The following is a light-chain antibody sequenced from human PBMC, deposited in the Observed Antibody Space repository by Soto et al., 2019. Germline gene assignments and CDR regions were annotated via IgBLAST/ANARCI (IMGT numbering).Light chain of an antibody. J-gene: IGKJ1*01. V-gene: IGKV3-15*01. Sequence: DILMTQSPATLSASLGDRVTLSCRASQSVSSKLAWYQQKPGQAPRLLIYNASTMDSGFPARFSGSGSGTEFTLTISSLQPEDFAIYYCQHYNNYRWTFGQGTKVEIK. CDR2: NAS. CDR1: QSVSSK. CDR3: QHYNNYRWT.